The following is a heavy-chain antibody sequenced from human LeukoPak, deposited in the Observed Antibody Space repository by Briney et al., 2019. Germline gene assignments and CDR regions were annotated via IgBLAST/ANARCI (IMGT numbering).Heavy chain of an antibody. V-gene: IGHV4-59*01. J-gene: IGHJ4*02. Sequence: PSETLSLTCTVSGASISSYYWSWIRQPPGKGLERIGYIYYSGNTNYNPSLKSRVTISIDTSKNQFSLKLNSLTAADTAVYYCARVGYSFGNDYWGQGTLVTVSS. CDR2: IYYSGNT. D-gene: IGHD5-18*01. CDR1: GASISSYY. CDR3: ARVGYSFGNDY.